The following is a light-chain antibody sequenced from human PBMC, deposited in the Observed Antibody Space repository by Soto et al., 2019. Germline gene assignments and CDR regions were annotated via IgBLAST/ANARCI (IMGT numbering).Light chain of an antibody. V-gene: IGKV4-1*01. J-gene: IGKJ2*01. CDR3: QQYYSSLYP. CDR1: QSILYSSNNKNY. Sequence: DIVMTQSPDSLAVSLGERATINCKSSQSILYSSNNKNYLAGYQQKPGQPPKLLIYWASTRQSGVPDRFSGSGSGTDFTLTISSLQAEDVAIYYCQQYYSSLYPFGQGTRLEIK. CDR2: WAS.